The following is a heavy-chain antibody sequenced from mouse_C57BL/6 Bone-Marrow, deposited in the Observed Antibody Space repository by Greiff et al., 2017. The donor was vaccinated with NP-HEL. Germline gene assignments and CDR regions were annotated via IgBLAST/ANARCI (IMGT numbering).Heavy chain of an antibody. Sequence: VQLKESGPELVKPGASVKISCKASGYSFPGYYMNWVKQSPEKSLEWIGEINPSTGGTTYNQKFKAKATLTVDKSSSTAYMQLKSLTSEDSAVYYCARGYYGSSYYAMDYWGQGTSVTVSS. CDR2: INPSTGGT. D-gene: IGHD1-1*01. CDR1: GYSFPGYY. J-gene: IGHJ4*01. V-gene: IGHV1-42*01. CDR3: ARGYYGSSYYAMDY.